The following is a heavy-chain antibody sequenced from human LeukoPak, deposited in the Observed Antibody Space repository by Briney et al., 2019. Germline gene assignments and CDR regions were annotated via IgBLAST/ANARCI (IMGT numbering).Heavy chain of an antibody. CDR3: AXXXXXXSGYYSRPYYFDY. V-gene: IGHV4-34*01. J-gene: IGHJ4*02. CDR2: INHGGSA. Sequence: SETLSLTCAVYGGSFSAYYWSWIRQPPGKGLEWIGEINHGGSANYNPSLKSRVTISVDTSKNQFSLKLSSVTAADTAVYYCAXXXXXXSGYYSRPYYFDYWGQGTLVTVSS. D-gene: IGHD3-22*01. CDR1: GGSFSAYY.